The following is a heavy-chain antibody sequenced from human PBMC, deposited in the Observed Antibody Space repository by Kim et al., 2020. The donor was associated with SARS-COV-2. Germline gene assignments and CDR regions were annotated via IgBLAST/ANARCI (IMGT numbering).Heavy chain of an antibody. CDR3: VKEAAFTTVVVDYYFDY. V-gene: IGHV3-30*18. D-gene: IGHD2-15*01. CDR2: VSYEGRNT. Sequence: GGSLRLSCVASGFTFSNYGMHWVRQAPGKGLEWVAIVSYEGRNTKYAASVEGRFTISRDNSKNTLYLQMNSLRTEDTALYYCVKEAAFTTVVVDYYFDYWGQGTLVPV. CDR1: GFTFSNYG. J-gene: IGHJ4*02.